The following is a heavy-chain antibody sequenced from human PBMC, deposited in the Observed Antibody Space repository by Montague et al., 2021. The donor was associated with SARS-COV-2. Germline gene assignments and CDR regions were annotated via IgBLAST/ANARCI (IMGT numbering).Heavy chain of an antibody. J-gene: IGHJ2*01. CDR1: GGSISSSSYY. CDR3: ARHVYDFLTGFCTYWYFDL. Sequence: SETLSLTCTVSGGSISSSSYYWGWIRQPPGKGLEWIGSIYYSGSTYYNPSLKSRVTISVDTSKNQFSLKLSSVTAADTAVYYCARHVYDFLTGFCTYWYFDLWGRGTLVTGSS. CDR2: IYYSGST. V-gene: IGHV4-39*01. D-gene: IGHD3-9*01.